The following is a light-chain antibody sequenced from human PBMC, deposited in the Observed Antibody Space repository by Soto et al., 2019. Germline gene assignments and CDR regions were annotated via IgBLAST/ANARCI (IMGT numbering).Light chain of an antibody. CDR3: QQDDYWPRT. CDR2: GAS. V-gene: IGKV3-15*01. Sequence: DIVMTQSPATLSVSPGERATLSCRASQTVRSNNVAWYQHKPGQAPRLLMYGASTRATGIPARFSGSGSGTEFTLTISSLQSEDFAVYYRQQDDYWPRTFGQGTKVEMK. J-gene: IGKJ1*01. CDR1: QTVRSN.